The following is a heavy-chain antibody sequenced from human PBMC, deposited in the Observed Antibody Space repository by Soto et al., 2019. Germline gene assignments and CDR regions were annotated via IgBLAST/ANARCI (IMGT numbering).Heavy chain of an antibody. CDR3: AREHSSSWRFDY. Sequence: QVQLVQSGAEVKNPGASVKVSCKASGYTFTSYDINWVRQATGQGLEWMGWMNPKSGNTGYAQKFQGRVTMTRNTSISTAYMELNSLRSEDTAVYFCAREHSSSWRFDYWGQGTLVTVSS. CDR2: MNPKSGNT. J-gene: IGHJ4*02. CDR1: GYTFTSYD. D-gene: IGHD6-13*01. V-gene: IGHV1-8*01.